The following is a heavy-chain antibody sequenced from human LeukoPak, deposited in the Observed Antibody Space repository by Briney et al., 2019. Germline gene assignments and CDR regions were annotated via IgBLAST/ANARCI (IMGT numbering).Heavy chain of an antibody. CDR1: GYTFTGYY. V-gene: IGHV1-2*02. CDR3: ARIAVAGPDDYYYYGMDV. Sequence: GASVKVSCKASGYTFTGYYMHWVRQAPGQGLEWMGWINPNSGGTNYAQKFQGRITMTRDTSISTAYMELSRLRSDDTAVYYCARIAVAGPDDYYYYGMDVWGQGTTVTVSS. D-gene: IGHD6-19*01. CDR2: INPNSGGT. J-gene: IGHJ6*02.